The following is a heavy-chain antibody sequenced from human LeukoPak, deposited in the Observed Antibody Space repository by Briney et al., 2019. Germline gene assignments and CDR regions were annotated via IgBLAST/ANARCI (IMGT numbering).Heavy chain of an antibody. CDR3: ASLGGYTYGYRY. Sequence: PSETLSLTCTVSGYSISSGYYWGWIRQPPGKGLEWIGSIYYSGSTYYNPSLKSRVTISVDTSKNQFSLKLSSVTAADTAVYYCASLGGYTYGYRYWGQGTLVTVSS. V-gene: IGHV4-38-2*02. CDR1: GYSISSGYY. J-gene: IGHJ4*02. CDR2: IYYSGST. D-gene: IGHD5-18*01.